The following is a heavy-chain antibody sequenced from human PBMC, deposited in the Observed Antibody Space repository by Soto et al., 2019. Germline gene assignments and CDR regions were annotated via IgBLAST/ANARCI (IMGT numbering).Heavy chain of an antibody. Sequence: QVQLVQSGAEVKKPGSSVKVSCKASGGTFSRYSITWVRQAPGHGLEWIGRIIPIFGIASYAQKFQGRVTITSDESTSXAXMXXSSLRSDDTAVYYCAREDRDRETGLVPAAIDGMDVWCQGTTVTVSS. V-gene: IGHV1-69*08. CDR1: GGTFSRYS. CDR2: IIPIFGIA. D-gene: IGHD2-2*01. CDR3: AREDRDRETGLVPAAIDGMDV. J-gene: IGHJ6*02.